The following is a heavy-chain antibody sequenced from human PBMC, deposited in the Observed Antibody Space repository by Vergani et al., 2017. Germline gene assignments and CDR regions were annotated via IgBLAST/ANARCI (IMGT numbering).Heavy chain of an antibody. CDR1: GGSISSGSYY. V-gene: IGHV4-61*02. CDR2: FYTGGGT. CDR3: ARDPLYSTTWPFLLLDMDV. D-gene: IGHD6-13*01. Sequence: QVQLQESGPGLVRPSQTLSLTCTVSGGSISSGSYYWSWFRQPAGKGLQWIGRFYTGGGTSYNPSLKSRVTISVDTSKTQFSLQLSSVTAADTAVYYCARDPLYSTTWPFLLLDMDVWVQGTTVTVSS. J-gene: IGHJ6*02.